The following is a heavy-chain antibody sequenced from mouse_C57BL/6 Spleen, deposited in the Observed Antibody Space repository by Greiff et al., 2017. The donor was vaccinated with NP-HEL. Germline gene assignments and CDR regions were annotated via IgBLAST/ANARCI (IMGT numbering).Heavy chain of an antibody. V-gene: IGHV1-82*01. CDR3: ARDGLGPFDY. Sequence: QVQLKESGPELVKPGASVKISCKASGYAFSSSWMNWVKQRPGKGLEWIGRIYPGDGDTNYNGKFKGKATLTADKSSSTAYMQLSSLTSEDSAVYFCARDGLGPFDYWGQGTTLTVSS. J-gene: IGHJ2*01. D-gene: IGHD3-1*01. CDR2: IYPGDGDT. CDR1: GYAFSSSW.